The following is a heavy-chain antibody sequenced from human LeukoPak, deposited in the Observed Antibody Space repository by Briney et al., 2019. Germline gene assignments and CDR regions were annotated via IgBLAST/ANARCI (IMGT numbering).Heavy chain of an antibody. CDR2: IIPILCIA. Sequence: SVNVSRKSSVGTFRSYATSWVRQAPGQGREWMGRIIPILCIANYAQEFQRRVTMTRDTSTSTVYMELSSLRSEDTAVYYCAREDWFGEFKMDYYYYGMDVWGQGTTVTVSS. D-gene: IGHD3-10*01. V-gene: IGHV1-69*04. J-gene: IGHJ6*02. CDR3: AREDWFGEFKMDYYYYGMDV. CDR1: VGTFRSYA.